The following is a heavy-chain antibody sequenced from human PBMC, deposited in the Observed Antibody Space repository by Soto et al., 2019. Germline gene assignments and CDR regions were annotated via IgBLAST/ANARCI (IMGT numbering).Heavy chain of an antibody. J-gene: IGHJ6*02. CDR1: GGSISSSSYY. Sequence: PSETLSLTCTVSGGSISSSSYYWGWIRQPPGKGLEWIGSIYYSGSTYYNPSLKSRVTISVDTSKNQFSLKLSSVTAADTAVYYCARHRGRGGADLNQGDYYYGMDVWGQGTTVTVPS. V-gene: IGHV4-39*01. D-gene: IGHD3-10*01. CDR2: IYYSGST. CDR3: ARHRGRGGADLNQGDYYYGMDV.